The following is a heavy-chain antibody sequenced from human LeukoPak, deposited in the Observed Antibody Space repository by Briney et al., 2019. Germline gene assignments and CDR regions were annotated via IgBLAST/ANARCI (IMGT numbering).Heavy chain of an antibody. Sequence: ASVKVSCKASGYTFTSYDINWVRQATGQGLEWMGWMNPNSGNTGYAQKFQGRVTMTRNTSISTAYMELSSLRSEDTAVYYCARGATMVRGVIPNWFDPWGQETLVTVSS. D-gene: IGHD3-10*01. CDR1: GYTFTSYD. J-gene: IGHJ5*02. CDR3: ARGATMVRGVIPNWFDP. CDR2: MNPNSGNT. V-gene: IGHV1-8*01.